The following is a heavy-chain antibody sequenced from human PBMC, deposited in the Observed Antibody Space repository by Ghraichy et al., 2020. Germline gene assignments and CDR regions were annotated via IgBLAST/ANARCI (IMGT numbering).Heavy chain of an antibody. V-gene: IGHV3-33*01. CDR1: GFTFSSYG. Sequence: GGSLRLSCAASGFTFSSYGMHWVRQAPGKGLEWVAVIWYDGSNKYYADSVKGRFTISRDNSKNTLYLQMNSLRAEDTAVYYCARDRDGYNGALDYWGQGTLVTVSS. CDR3: ARDRDGYNGALDY. D-gene: IGHD5-24*01. J-gene: IGHJ4*02. CDR2: IWYDGSNK.